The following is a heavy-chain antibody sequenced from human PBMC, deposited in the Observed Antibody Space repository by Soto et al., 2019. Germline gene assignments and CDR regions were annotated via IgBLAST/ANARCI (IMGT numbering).Heavy chain of an antibody. CDR2: IKQDGSAK. V-gene: IGHV3-7*01. D-gene: IGHD3-3*01. CDR3: ARDLPGRSGYYSSFDY. Sequence: GGSLRLSCAASGFTFSGYWMSWVRQAPGKGLEWVANIKQDGSAKYYVDSVKGRFTISRDNAKNSLYLQMNSLRAEDTALYYCARDLPGRSGYYSSFDYWGQATLVTVSS. J-gene: IGHJ4*02. CDR1: GFTFSGYW.